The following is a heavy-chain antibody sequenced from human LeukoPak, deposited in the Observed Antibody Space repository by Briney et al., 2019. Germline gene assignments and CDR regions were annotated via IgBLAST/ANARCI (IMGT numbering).Heavy chain of an antibody. CDR1: GFIFNNYA. Sequence: GGSLRLSCAGSGFIFNNYAMHWVRQPPGKGLEWVSGISWNSGSIDYVDSVKGRFTISRDNAKNSLYLQMNSLRAEDTAVYYCARARASSSGYYLYYYGMDVWGQGTTVTVSS. V-gene: IGHV3-9*01. J-gene: IGHJ6*02. CDR3: ARARASSSGYYLYYYGMDV. CDR2: ISWNSGSI. D-gene: IGHD3-22*01.